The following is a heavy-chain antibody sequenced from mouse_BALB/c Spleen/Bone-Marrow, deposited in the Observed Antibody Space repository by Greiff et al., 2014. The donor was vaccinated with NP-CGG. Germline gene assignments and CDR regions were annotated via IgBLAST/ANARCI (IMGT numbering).Heavy chain of an antibody. Sequence: EVKLMESGGGLVKPGGSLKLSCAASGFTFSDFYMYWVRQTPEKRLEWVATISDGGSYIYYPDSVKGRFTITRDDAKNNLYLQMSSRKSEDTAMYYCTRDRGVQGYAMDYWGQGTSVTVSS. CDR3: TRDRGVQGYAMDY. CDR2: ISDGGSYI. V-gene: IGHV5-4*02. CDR1: GFTFSDFY. D-gene: IGHD2-14*01. J-gene: IGHJ4*01.